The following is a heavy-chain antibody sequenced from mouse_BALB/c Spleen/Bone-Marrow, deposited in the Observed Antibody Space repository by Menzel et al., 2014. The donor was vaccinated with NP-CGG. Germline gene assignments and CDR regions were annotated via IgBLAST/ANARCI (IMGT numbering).Heavy chain of an antibody. CDR2: IWSDGST. Sequence: VQLQESGPGLVVPSQSLSITCTVSGFSLTSYGVHWVRQPPGKGLEWLVVIWSDGSTTYNSALKSRLSISKDNSKSQVFLKMNSLQTDDTAMYYSARNSAGRYGEFAYWGQGTLVTVSA. V-gene: IGHV2-6*02. CDR3: ARNSAGRYGEFAY. J-gene: IGHJ3*01. CDR1: GFSLTSYG. D-gene: IGHD2-14*01.